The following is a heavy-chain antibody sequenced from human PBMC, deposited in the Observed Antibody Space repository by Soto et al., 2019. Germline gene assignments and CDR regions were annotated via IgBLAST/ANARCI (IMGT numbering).Heavy chain of an antibody. CDR1: GGSISGYY. Sequence: QVQLQESGPGLVKPSETLYLTCTVSGGSISGYYWSWIRQAPGKGLEWIGYIYYSGTTNYDPSLKSRVTMSVDTSKNQFSLKLSSVTTADTAVYYCARLTGGTYLSFYYYIGVWGKGTTVTVSS. CDR2: IYYSGTT. V-gene: IGHV4-59*01. D-gene: IGHD2-8*02. CDR3: ARLTGGTYLSFYYYIGV. J-gene: IGHJ6*03.